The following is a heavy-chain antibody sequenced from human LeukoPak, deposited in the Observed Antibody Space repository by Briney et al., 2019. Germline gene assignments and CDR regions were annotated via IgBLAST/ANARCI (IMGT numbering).Heavy chain of an antibody. V-gene: IGHV1-2*06. CDR1: GYTFTGYY. J-gene: IGHJ4*02. CDR2: INPNSGGT. CDR3: ASSTIAVAGLAHDY. D-gene: IGHD6-19*01. Sequence: ASVKVSCKASGYTFTGYYIHWVRQAPGQGLEWMGRINPNSGGTNYAQKFQGRVTMTRDTSISTAYMELSRLRSDDTAVYYCASSTIAVAGLAHDYWGQGTLVTVSS.